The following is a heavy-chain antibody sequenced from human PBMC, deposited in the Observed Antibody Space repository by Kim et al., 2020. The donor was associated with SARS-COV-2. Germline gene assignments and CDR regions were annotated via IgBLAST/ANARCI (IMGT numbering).Heavy chain of an antibody. D-gene: IGHD3-10*01. CDR3: ATPTFGDPDAFDL. J-gene: IGHJ3*01. CDR1: GYSFTSYW. CDR2: IYPGDSDT. V-gene: IGHV5-51*01. Sequence: GESLKISCKGSGYSFTSYWIGWVRQMPGKGLEWMGIIYPGDSDTRYSPSFQGQVTIASDKSISTSYLQLSSLKAADTAMYYCATPTFGDPDAFDLWRQGTNVTVSS.